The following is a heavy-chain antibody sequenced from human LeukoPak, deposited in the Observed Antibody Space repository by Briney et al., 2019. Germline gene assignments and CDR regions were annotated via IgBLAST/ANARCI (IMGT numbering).Heavy chain of an antibody. Sequence: GGSLRLSCAASGFTVSSNYMSWVRQAPGKGLEWVANIKQDGSEKYYVDSVKGRFTISRDNAKNSLYLQMNSLRAEDTAVYYCARSELRITMIVVVNYGMDVWGQGTTVIVSS. CDR3: ARSELRITMIVVVNYGMDV. V-gene: IGHV3-7*01. J-gene: IGHJ6*02. CDR2: IKQDGSEK. CDR1: GFTVSSNY. D-gene: IGHD3-22*01.